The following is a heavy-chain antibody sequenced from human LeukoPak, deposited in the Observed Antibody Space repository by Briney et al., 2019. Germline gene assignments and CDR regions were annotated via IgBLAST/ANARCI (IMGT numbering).Heavy chain of an antibody. CDR3: ASEDCSGGSCYLDY. D-gene: IGHD2-15*01. V-gene: IGHV3-7*01. CDR2: IKQDGSEK. Sequence: GGSLRLSCAASGFTFSSYWMSWVRQAPGKGLEWVANIKQDGSEKYYVDSVKGRFTISRDNAKNSLYLQMNSLRAEDTAVYYCASEDCSGGSCYLDYWGQGTLVTVSP. CDR1: GFTFSSYW. J-gene: IGHJ4*02.